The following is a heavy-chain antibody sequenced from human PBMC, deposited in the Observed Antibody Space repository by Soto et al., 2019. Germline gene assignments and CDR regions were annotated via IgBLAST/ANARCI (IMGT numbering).Heavy chain of an antibody. Sequence: EVQLLESGGGLVQPRGSLRLSCAASGFTFSSYAMSWVRQAPGKGLEWVSAISGSGGSTYYADSVKGQFTISRDNSKNPLYLQMNSLGAEDTAVYYCAKDRAGKVVVPAAWGMDVWGQGTTVTVSS. CDR3: AKDRAGKVVVPAAWGMDV. V-gene: IGHV3-23*01. CDR1: GFTFSSYA. CDR2: ISGSGGST. D-gene: IGHD2-2*01. J-gene: IGHJ6*02.